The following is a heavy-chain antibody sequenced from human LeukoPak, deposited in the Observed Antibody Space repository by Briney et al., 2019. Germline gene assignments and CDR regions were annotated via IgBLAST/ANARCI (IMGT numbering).Heavy chain of an antibody. V-gene: IGHV1-2*02. CDR2: INPNSGGT. D-gene: IGHD4-17*01. J-gene: IGHJ3*02. CDR1: GYTFTGYY. Sequence: ASVTVSCKASGYTFTGYYMHWVRQAPGQGLEWMGWINPNSGGTNYAQKFQGRVTMTRDTSISTAYMELSRLRSDDTAVYYCARLMTSVTTVDDAFDIWGQGTMVTVSS. CDR3: ARLMTSVTTVDDAFDI.